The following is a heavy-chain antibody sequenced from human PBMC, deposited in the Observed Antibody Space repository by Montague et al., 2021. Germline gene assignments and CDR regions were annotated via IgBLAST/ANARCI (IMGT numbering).Heavy chain of an antibody. D-gene: IGHD7-27*01. CDR1: GGSISEFY. J-gene: IGHJ4*02. V-gene: IGHV4-59*08. CDR2: IYDSGTT. Sequence: SETLSLTCTATGGSISEFYWSWIRQSPEKGLEWIGYIYDSGTTNYNPSLKSRVTISADTSMNQFSLNLRSVTAADTAVYFCARRLGIRDPFDYWGQGTLVTVSS. CDR3: ARRLGIRDPFDY.